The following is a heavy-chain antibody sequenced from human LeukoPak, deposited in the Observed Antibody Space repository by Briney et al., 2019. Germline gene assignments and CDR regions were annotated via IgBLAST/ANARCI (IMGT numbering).Heavy chain of an antibody. CDR2: ISGSGGST. J-gene: IGHJ4*02. Sequence: GGSLRLSCAASGFTFSSYAISWVRQAPGKGLEWVSAISGSGGSTYYADSVKGRFTISRDNSKNTLYLQMNSLRAEDTAVYYCANFPGDYIDYWGQGTLVTVSS. CDR1: GFTFSSYA. CDR3: ANFPGDYIDY. V-gene: IGHV3-23*01.